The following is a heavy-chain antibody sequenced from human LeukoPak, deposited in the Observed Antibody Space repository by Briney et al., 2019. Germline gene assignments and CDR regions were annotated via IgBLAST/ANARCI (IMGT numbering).Heavy chain of an antibody. Sequence: GGSLRLSCAASGFTFTGNSMHWVRQGPGKGLVWVARIHRDGGMTRYADSVEGRFTISRDNAKNTLYLQMNSLRAEDTAIYYCVRETGTIGYFMDVWGKGSTVTVSS. J-gene: IGHJ6*03. V-gene: IGHV3-74*01. D-gene: IGHD2-15*01. CDR2: IHRDGGMT. CDR3: VRETGTIGYFMDV. CDR1: GFTFTGNS.